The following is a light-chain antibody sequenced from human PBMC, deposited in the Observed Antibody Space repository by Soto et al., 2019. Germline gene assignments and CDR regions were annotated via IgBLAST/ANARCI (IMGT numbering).Light chain of an antibody. CDR3: QQRINWPLT. V-gene: IGKV3-11*01. Sequence: EIVLTQSPAILSLSPGERATLSCRASQSVTTFLAWYQQKPGQAPRLLIYDASDRATGIPARFSGSVSGTDFTLTISNLDPEDFAVYYCQQRINWPLTFGGGTKVEIK. CDR1: QSVTTF. CDR2: DAS. J-gene: IGKJ4*01.